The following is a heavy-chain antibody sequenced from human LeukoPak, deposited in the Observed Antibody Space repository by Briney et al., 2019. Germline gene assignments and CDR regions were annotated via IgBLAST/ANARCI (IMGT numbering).Heavy chain of an antibody. CDR3: ARIYCGGDCYPYYYYYYMDV. Sequence: PPETLSLTCTVSGGSISSSSYYWGWIRQPPGKGLEWIGSIYYSGSTYYNPSLKSRVTISVDTSKNQFSLKLSPVTAADTAVYYCARIYCGGDCYPYYYYYYMDVWGKGTTVTVSS. CDR1: GGSISSSSYY. J-gene: IGHJ6*03. D-gene: IGHD2-21*02. V-gene: IGHV4-39*07. CDR2: IYYSGST.